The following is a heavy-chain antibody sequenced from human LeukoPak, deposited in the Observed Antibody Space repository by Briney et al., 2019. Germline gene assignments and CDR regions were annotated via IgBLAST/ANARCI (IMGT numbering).Heavy chain of an antibody. CDR2: IWYHGSNK. D-gene: IGHD1-26*01. V-gene: IGHV3-30*02. CDR1: GFTFSSYG. Sequence: GGSLRLSCAASGFTFSSYGMHWVRQAPGKRLEWVAVIWYHGSNKYYADSVKGRFTISRDNSKNTLYLQMNSLRAEDTAVYYCAKGSWEPLDYWGQGTLVTVSS. CDR3: AKGSWEPLDY. J-gene: IGHJ4*02.